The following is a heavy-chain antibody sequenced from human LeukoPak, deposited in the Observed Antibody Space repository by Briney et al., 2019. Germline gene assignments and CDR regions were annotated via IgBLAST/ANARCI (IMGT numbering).Heavy chain of an antibody. CDR3: TGGTVTTDYYYYYMDV. CDR1: GYSISSGNY. J-gene: IGHJ6*03. D-gene: IGHD4-11*01. CDR2: INHSGST. Sequence: SETLSLTCAVSGYSISSGNYWGWIRQPPGKGLEWIGEINHSGSTNYNPSLKSRVTISVDTSKNQFSLKLSSVTAADTAVYYCTGGTVTTDYYYYYMDVWGKGTTVTVSS. V-gene: IGHV4-38-2*01.